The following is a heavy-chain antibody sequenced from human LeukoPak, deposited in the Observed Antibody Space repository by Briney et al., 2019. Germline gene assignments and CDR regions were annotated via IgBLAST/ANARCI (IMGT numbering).Heavy chain of an antibody. Sequence: GGSLRLSCVGSTFTFSDYGMHWVRQAPGKGLEWVAFIRNDGAKTYYADSAKGRFTISRDNSKNTLYLQMNSLRAEDTAVYYCAREAEYYDSSGYYDYWGQGTLVTVSS. CDR2: IRNDGAKT. D-gene: IGHD3-22*01. CDR1: TFTFSDYG. J-gene: IGHJ4*02. V-gene: IGHV3-30*02. CDR3: AREAEYYDSSGYYDY.